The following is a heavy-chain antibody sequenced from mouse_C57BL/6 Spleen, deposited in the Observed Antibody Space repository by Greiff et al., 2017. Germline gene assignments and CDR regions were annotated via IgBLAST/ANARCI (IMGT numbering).Heavy chain of an antibody. Sequence: QVQLQQPGAELVRPGSSVKLSCKASGYTFTSYWMHWVKQRPIQGLEWIGNIDPSDSETHYNQKFKDKATLTVDKSSSTAYMQLSSLTSEDSAVYDCERFITRAGGYFDVWGTGTTVTVSS. J-gene: IGHJ1*03. V-gene: IGHV1-52*01. CDR3: ERFITRAGGYFDV. CDR1: GYTFTSYW. D-gene: IGHD1-1*01. CDR2: IDPSDSET.